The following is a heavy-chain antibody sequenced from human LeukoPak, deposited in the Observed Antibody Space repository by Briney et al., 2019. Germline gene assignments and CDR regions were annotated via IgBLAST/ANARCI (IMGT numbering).Heavy chain of an antibody. CDR2: INHSGST. Sequence: GSLRLSCAASGFTFSSYSMNWVRQAPGKGLEWIGEINHSGSTNYNPSLKSRVTISVDTSKNQFSLKLSSVTAADTAVYYCANEPYCGGDCYPNWGQGTLVTVSS. J-gene: IGHJ4*02. CDR1: GFTFSSYS. CDR3: ANEPYCGGDCYPN. V-gene: IGHV4-34*08. D-gene: IGHD2-21*02.